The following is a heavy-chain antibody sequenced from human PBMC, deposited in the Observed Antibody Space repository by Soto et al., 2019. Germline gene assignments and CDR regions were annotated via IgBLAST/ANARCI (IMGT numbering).Heavy chain of an antibody. CDR2: IYYSGST. D-gene: IGHD6-19*01. V-gene: IGHV4-59*01. CDR3: ARAGYSSGWGMGYYYYYYGMDV. J-gene: IGHJ6*02. Sequence: NPSETLSLTCTVSGGSISSYYWSWIRQPPGKGLEWIGYIYYSGSTNYNPSLKSRVTISVDTSKNQFSLKLSSVTAADTAVYYCARAGYSSGWGMGYYYYYYGMDVWGQGTTVTVSS. CDR1: GGSISSYY.